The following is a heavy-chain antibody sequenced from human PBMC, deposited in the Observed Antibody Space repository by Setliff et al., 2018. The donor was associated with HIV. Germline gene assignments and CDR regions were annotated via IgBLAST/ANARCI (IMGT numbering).Heavy chain of an antibody. V-gene: IGHV4-34*01. CDR1: GESFSRYY. CDR3: ARRPGGITRAQLDN. Sequence: SETLSLTCAVYGESFSRYYFTWIRQAPGRGLEWIGEINHSAFTKYNPSLASRVTMSIDTSKNQFSLLLSSVTAADTAMYFCARRPGGITRAQLDNWGQGTLV. J-gene: IGHJ4*02. D-gene: IGHD3-16*01. CDR2: INHSAFT.